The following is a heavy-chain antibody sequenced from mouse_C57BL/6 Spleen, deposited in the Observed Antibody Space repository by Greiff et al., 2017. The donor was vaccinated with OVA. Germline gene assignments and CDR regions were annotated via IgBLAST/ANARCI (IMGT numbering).Heavy chain of an antibody. J-gene: IGHJ4*01. Sequence: DVKLVESGGGLVKPGGSLKLSCAASGFTFSDYGMHWVRQAPEKGLEWVAYISSGSSTIYYADTVKGRFTISRDNAKNTLFLQMTSLRSEDTAMYYCASSAMDYWGQGTSVTVSS. CDR1: GFTFSDYG. CDR2: ISSGSSTI. V-gene: IGHV5-17*01. CDR3: ASSAMDY.